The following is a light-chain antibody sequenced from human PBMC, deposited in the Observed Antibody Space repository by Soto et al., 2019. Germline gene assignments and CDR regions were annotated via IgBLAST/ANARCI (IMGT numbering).Light chain of an antibody. V-gene: IGKV3-20*01. CDR2: GAS. Sequence: EIVLTQSPGTLSLSPGERATLSCRASQSVSSSYLAWYQQKPGQAPRLLIYGASSRATGITDRFSGSGSGRDFTLTISRREPEDFAVYYCQKYGSSPTCGQGTRLEIK. J-gene: IGKJ5*01. CDR1: QSVSSSY. CDR3: QKYGSSPT.